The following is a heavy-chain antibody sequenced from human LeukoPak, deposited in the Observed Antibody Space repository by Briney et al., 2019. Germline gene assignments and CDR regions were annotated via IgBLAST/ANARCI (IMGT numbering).Heavy chain of an antibody. CDR3: AKVEATGNYLFDY. CDR2: ISGSGGSK. D-gene: IGHD1-7*01. Sequence: PGGSLRLSCAASGFTFSSDAMSWVRQAPGKGLEWVSAISGSGGSKYYADSVKGRFTISRDNSKNTLYLQMNSLRAEDTAVYYCAKVEATGNYLFDYWGQGTLVTVSS. CDR1: GFTFSSDA. J-gene: IGHJ4*02. V-gene: IGHV3-23*01.